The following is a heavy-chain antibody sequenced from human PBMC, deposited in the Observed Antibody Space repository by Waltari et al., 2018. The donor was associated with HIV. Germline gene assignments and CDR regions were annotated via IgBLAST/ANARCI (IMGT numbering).Heavy chain of an antibody. CDR1: GYTFTSYY. V-gene: IGHV1-46*01. CDR2: SNPRGSTT. Sequence: QVQLVQSGAEVKKPGASVKVSCKASGYTFTSYYMHWVRQAPGQGLEWRGISNPRGSTTSYAQKFQGRVTMTKDTSTSTVYMELSSLRSEDTAVYYCAREKSAPRYHIAAAGHNCFDPWGQGTLVTVSS. J-gene: IGHJ5*02. CDR3: AREKSAPRYHIAAAGHNCFDP. D-gene: IGHD6-13*01.